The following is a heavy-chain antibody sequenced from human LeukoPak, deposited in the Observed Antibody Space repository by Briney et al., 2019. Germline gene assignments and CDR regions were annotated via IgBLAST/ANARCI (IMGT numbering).Heavy chain of an antibody. J-gene: IGHJ4*02. CDR2: ISDRGGNT. V-gene: IGHV3-23*01. D-gene: IGHD6-13*01. CDR3: AKQQQLDFDY. CDR1: GFTFSDYA. Sequence: PGGSLRLSCAASGFTFSDYAMSWVRQAPGKGLEWVSLISDRGGNTYYTDSVKGRFTISRDNSKNTLYLQMNSLRAEDTAVYYCAKQQQLDFDYWGQGTLVTVSS.